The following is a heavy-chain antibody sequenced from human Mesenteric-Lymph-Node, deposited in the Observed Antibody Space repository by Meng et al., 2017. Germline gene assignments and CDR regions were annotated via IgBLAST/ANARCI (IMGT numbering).Heavy chain of an antibody. V-gene: IGHV3-30-3*01. CDR1: VFTFTDYA. CDR3: ARDKSHYDGRSGWFDP. Sequence: QVQLVESGGGVVQPGGSLRLSCAASVFTFTDYAMHWVRQAPGKGLEWVAIVSHDGNSGCYADSVKGRFSISRDNFRNTQYLQMNSLRPEDTAVYYCARDKSHYDGRSGWFDPWGQGTLVTVSS. D-gene: IGHD3-16*01. CDR2: VSHDGNSG. J-gene: IGHJ5*02.